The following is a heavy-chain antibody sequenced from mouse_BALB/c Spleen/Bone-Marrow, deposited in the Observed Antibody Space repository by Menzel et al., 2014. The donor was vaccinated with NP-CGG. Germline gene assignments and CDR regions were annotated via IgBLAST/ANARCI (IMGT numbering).Heavy chain of an antibody. Sequence: VKLMESGPGILQPSQTLSLTCSFSGFSLSTSGMGVSWIRQPSGKGLEWLAHIYWDDDKRYNPSLKRRLTISKDTSRNQVFLKITTVDSADTATYYCARPYRGPFAYWGQGTLVTVSA. D-gene: IGHD2-14*01. V-gene: IGHV8-12*01. J-gene: IGHJ3*01. CDR2: IYWDDDK. CDR1: GFSLSTSGMG. CDR3: ARPYRGPFAY.